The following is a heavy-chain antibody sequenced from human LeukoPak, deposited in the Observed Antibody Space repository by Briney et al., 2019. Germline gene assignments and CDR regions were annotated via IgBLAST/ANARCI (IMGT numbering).Heavy chain of an antibody. CDR1: GYSFTTYG. CDR3: ARVGSASGDPLEYDY. J-gene: IGHJ4*02. Sequence: ASVKVSCKASGYSFTTYGISWVRQAPGQGLEWMGWISGNSGRTDYSPKLQDRVTMTTDTSTGTAYMELRSLTSADTGTYYCARVGSASGDPLEYDYWVQGTLVTVSS. D-gene: IGHD4-17*01. CDR2: ISGNSGRT. V-gene: IGHV1-18*01.